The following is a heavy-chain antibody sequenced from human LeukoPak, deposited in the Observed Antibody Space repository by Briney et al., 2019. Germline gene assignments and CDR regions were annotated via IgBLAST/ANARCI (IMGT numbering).Heavy chain of an antibody. J-gene: IGHJ4*02. D-gene: IGHD3-22*01. V-gene: IGHV5-51*01. CDR3: ARHSYYYDSSGHTSTFDY. Sequence: GESLKISCKASGYGFSTYWIAWVRQMPGKGLEWIGIINPVDSDTRYSPSFQGQVTISADKSISTAYLQWSSLKASDTAMYYCARHSYYYDSSGHTSTFDYWGQGTLVTVSS. CDR2: INPVDSDT. CDR1: GYGFSTYW.